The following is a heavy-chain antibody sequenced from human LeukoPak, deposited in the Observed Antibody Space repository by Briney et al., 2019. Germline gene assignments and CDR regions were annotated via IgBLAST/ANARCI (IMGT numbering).Heavy chain of an antibody. Sequence: GGSLRLSCTASGFTFTTYWMSWVRHPPGKGLEWVANIKQDGTEKYYVDSVKGRFTISRDNAKNSLYLQMNSLRAADTAVYYCARDSAAAGTWWFDPWGQGTLVTVSS. CDR3: ARDSAAAGTWWFDP. J-gene: IGHJ5*02. CDR1: GFTFTTYW. V-gene: IGHV3-7*01. D-gene: IGHD6-13*01. CDR2: IKQDGTEK.